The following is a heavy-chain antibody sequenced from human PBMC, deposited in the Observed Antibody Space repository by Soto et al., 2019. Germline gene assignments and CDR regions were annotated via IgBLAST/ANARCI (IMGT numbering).Heavy chain of an antibody. CDR2: IDYSGST. CDR3: ARHFRSLSPSLFDY. Sequence: SSETLSLTCTVSGGSISSSSYYWGWIRQPPGKGLEWIGSIDYSGSTYYNPSLKSRVTISVDTSKNQFSLKLSSVTAADTAVYYCARHFRSLSPSLFDYWGQGTMVTVSS. V-gene: IGHV4-39*01. CDR1: GGSISSSSYY. D-gene: IGHD3-10*01. J-gene: IGHJ4*02.